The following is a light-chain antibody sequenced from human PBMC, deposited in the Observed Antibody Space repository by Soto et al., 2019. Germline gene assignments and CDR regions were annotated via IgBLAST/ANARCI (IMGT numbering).Light chain of an antibody. V-gene: IGLV2-14*01. CDR3: SSYTSSSTV. CDR2: DVS. J-gene: IGLJ2*01. CDR1: SSDVGGYNY. Sequence: SVLTQPAYASGSPGQSITISCTGTSSDVGGYNYVSWYQQHPGKAPKLMIYDVSNRPSGVSNRFSGSKFGNTASLTISGLQAEDEADYYCSSYTSSSTVFGGGTKVTVL.